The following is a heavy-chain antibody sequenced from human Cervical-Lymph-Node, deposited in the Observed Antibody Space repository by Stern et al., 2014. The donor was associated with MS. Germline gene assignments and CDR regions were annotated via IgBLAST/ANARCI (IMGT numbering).Heavy chain of an antibody. CDR3: ARVTEFMRFFYPDY. Sequence: QVQLQESGPGLVKPSQTLSLPCTVSGSSVNNGGRYWGWIRQSPGKGLEWIVNISYSGNTSYNPSRQSRLTITKDTPKNTFSLQLRSVTAADTALYYCARVTEFMRFFYPDYWGQGTQVTVSS. V-gene: IGHV4-31*03. CDR2: ISYSGNT. CDR1: GSSVNNGGRY. J-gene: IGHJ4*02. D-gene: IGHD3-3*01.